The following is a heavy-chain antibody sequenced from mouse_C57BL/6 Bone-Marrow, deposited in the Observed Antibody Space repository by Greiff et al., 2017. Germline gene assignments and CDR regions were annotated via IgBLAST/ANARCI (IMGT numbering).Heavy chain of an antibody. V-gene: IGHV1-64*01. CDR2: IHPNSGST. Sequence: QVQLQQPGAELVKPGASVTLSCKASGYTFTSYWMHWVKQRPGQGLEWIGMIHPNSGSTNYNEKFKSKATLTVDKSSSTAYMQLSSLTSEDSAVYYCARITTVVVPMDYWGQGTSVTVSS. CDR3: ARITTVVVPMDY. CDR1: GYTFTSYW. J-gene: IGHJ4*01. D-gene: IGHD1-1*01.